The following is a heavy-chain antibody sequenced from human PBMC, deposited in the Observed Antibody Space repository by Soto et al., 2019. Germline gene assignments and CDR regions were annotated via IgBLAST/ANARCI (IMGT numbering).Heavy chain of an antibody. CDR2: IWYDGSNK. J-gene: IGHJ3*02. Sequence: GGSQRLSCAASGFSFTSYGRHWVRQAPGKGLEWVAVIWYDGSNKYYADSVKGRFTISRDNSKNTLYLQMNSLRAEDTAVYYCARAYYYDSSGYSDAFDIWGQGTMVTVS. CDR1: GFSFTSYG. V-gene: IGHV3-33*08. D-gene: IGHD3-22*01. CDR3: ARAYYYDSSGYSDAFDI.